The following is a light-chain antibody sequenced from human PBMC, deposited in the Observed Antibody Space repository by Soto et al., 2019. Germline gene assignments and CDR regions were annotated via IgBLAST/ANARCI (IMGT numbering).Light chain of an antibody. CDR1: NSISNNY. CDR2: GAS. J-gene: IGKJ1*01. V-gene: IGKV3-20*01. Sequence: IVLTQSPGTLPLSSGERATLTCRASNSISNNYLAWYQQRPGQAPRLLLHGASNRATGIPDRFSGSGSGTDFTLTISRVEPEDFAVYFCQQYGLSPQTFGQGPRVVIK. CDR3: QQYGLSPQT.